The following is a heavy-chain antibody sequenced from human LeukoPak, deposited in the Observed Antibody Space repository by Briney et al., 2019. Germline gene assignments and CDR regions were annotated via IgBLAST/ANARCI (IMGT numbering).Heavy chain of an antibody. V-gene: IGHV4-4*07. J-gene: IGHJ5*02. CDR2: IHSSGST. Sequence: PSETLSLTCSVSGGSIGSYYWTWLRQSAGKGPEWIGRIHSSGSTNYNPSLKSRVNMSVDTSKNQFSLKLNSVTAADTAVYYCARVTDPRYNWFDPWGQGTLVTVSS. CDR1: GGSIGSYY. CDR3: ARVTDPRYNWFDP. D-gene: IGHD2-21*02.